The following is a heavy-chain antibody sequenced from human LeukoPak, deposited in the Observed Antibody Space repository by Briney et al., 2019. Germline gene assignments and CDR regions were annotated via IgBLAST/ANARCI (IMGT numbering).Heavy chain of an antibody. Sequence: PGGSLRLSCAASGFTFSSFAMHWVRQAPGKGLEWVAVISYVGSDKDYADSVKGRFTISRDNSKNTLYLQMNSLRAEDTAVYYCARTDLGYCSGGSCSAFDIWGHGTMVTVSS. D-gene: IGHD2-15*01. CDR2: ISYVGSDK. J-gene: IGHJ3*02. V-gene: IGHV3-30-3*01. CDR3: ARTDLGYCSGGSCSAFDI. CDR1: GFTFSSFA.